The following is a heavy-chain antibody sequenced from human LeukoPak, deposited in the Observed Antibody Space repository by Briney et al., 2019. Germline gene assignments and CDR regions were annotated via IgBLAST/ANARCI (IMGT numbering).Heavy chain of an antibody. CDR1: GFTFSSYA. V-gene: IGHV3-30-3*01. D-gene: IGHD1-26*01. Sequence: GGSLRLSCAASGFTFSSYAMHWVRQAPGKGLEWVAVISYDGSNKYYADSVKGRFTISRDNSKNTLYLQMSSLRAEDTAVYYCARVNSGSYYDFDYWGQGTLVTVSS. CDR2: ISYDGSNK. J-gene: IGHJ4*02. CDR3: ARVNSGSYYDFDY.